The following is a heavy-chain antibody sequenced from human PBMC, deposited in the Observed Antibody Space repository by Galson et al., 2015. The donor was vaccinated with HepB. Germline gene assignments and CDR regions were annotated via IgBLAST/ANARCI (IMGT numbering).Heavy chain of an antibody. CDR3: ARLEAVAGTSAWFDP. CDR2: IYYSGST. CDR1: GGSISSYY. J-gene: IGHJ5*02. D-gene: IGHD6-19*01. Sequence: SETLSLTCTVSGGSISSYYWSWIRQPPGKGLEWIGYIYYSGSTNYNPSLKSRVTISVDTSKNQFSLKLSSVTAADTAVYYCARLEAVAGTSAWFDPWGQGTLVTVSS. V-gene: IGHV4-59*08.